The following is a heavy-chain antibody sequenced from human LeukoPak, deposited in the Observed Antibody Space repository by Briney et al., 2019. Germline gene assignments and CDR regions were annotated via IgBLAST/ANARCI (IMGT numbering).Heavy chain of an antibody. D-gene: IGHD6-6*01. V-gene: IGHV4-34*01. Sequence: SETLSLTCAVYGGAFSGEYWSWVREPPGKGVEGRGEISHSGSTNYHPSLKSRVTISVDTSKNQFSLKLSSVTAADTAVYYCARGSSSPWGGYYYYGMDVWGQGTTVTVSS. J-gene: IGHJ6*02. CDR3: ARGSSSPWGGYYYYGMDV. CDR2: ISHSGST. CDR1: GGAFSGEY.